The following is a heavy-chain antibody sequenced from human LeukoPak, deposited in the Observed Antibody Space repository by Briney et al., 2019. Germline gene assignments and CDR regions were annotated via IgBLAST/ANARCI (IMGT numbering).Heavy chain of an antibody. V-gene: IGHV3-23*01. CDR1: GFTFNNYA. Sequence: GGSLRLSCAASGFTFNNYAMSWVRQAPGRGLEWVSAISSGGDYTNSADSVKGRFTNSRDNSRNTLYLQMNSLRAEDTAVYYCAKDAYGDYVGRRMGYWFDPWGQGTLVTVSS. J-gene: IGHJ5*02. CDR3: AKDAYGDYVGRRMGYWFDP. CDR2: ISSGGDYT. D-gene: IGHD4-17*01.